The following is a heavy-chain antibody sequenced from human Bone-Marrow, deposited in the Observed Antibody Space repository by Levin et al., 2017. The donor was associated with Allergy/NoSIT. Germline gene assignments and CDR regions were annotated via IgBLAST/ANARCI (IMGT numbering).Heavy chain of an antibody. CDR2: ISSSGRYI. D-gene: IGHD3-10*01. CDR3: ARDRDASGSFYYY. CDR1: GFTFSSYS. Sequence: SCAASGFTFSSYSMNWVRQAPGKGLEWVASISSSGRYIYYAESMKGRFTISRDSAENSLYLQMNSLRVDDTAVYYCARDRDASGSFYYYWGQGTLVTVSS. V-gene: IGHV3-21*01. J-gene: IGHJ4*02.